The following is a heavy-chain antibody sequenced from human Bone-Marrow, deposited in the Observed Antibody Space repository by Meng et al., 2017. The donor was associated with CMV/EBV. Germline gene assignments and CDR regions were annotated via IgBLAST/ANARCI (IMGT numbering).Heavy chain of an antibody. CDR2: ISSSGSTI. CDR3: ARALWYYDFWSGYSNWFDP. J-gene: IGHJ5*02. D-gene: IGHD3-3*01. V-gene: IGHV3-11*01. Sequence: LSLTCAASGFTFSDYYMSWIRQAPGKGLEWVSYISSSGSTIYYADSVKGRFTISRDNAKNSLYLQMNSLRAEDTAVYYCARALWYYDFWSGYSNWFDPWGQGTLVTVSS. CDR1: GFTFSDYY.